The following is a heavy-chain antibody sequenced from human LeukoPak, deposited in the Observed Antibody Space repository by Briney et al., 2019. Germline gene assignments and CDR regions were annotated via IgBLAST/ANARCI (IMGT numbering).Heavy chain of an antibody. J-gene: IGHJ4*02. CDR3: ARDRDILTGYDSFDY. CDR1: GFTFSNYW. CDR2: IKEDGSEK. D-gene: IGHD3-9*01. Sequence: GGSLRLSCPTSGFTFSNYWMSWVRQAPGKGLEWVAKIKEDGSEKYYVDSVKGRFTISRDNAKNSLYLQMNSLRAEDTAVYYCARDRDILTGYDSFDYWGQGTPVTVSS. V-gene: IGHV3-7*01.